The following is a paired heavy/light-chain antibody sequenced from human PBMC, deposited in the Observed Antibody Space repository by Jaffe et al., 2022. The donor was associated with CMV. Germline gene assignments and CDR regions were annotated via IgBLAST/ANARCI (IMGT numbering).Light chain of an antibody. CDR2: EVS. V-gene: IGLV2-23*02. CDR3: CSYAGNSVGV. Sequence: QSALTQPASVSGSPGQSITISCTGTSSDVGSYNFVSWYQQHPGKAPKLMIYEVSQRPSGVSNRFSGSKSGNTASLTISGLQAEDDADYYCCSYAGNSVGVFGGGTKLTVL. CDR1: SSDVGSYNF. J-gene: IGLJ3*02.
Heavy chain of an antibody. J-gene: IGHJ2*01. CDR3: ARDTGNYGSGSYWYFDL. CDR2: INYDGSDT. V-gene: IGHV3-74*01. D-gene: IGHD3-10*01. CDR1: GFTFSSYW. Sequence: EVQLVESGGGLIQPGGSLRLSCAASGFTFSSYWIHWVRQAPGKGLVWVSRINYDGSDTSYADSVKGRFTISRDNAKNTLYLQMHSLRAEDTAVYYCARDTGNYGSGSYWYFDLWGRGTLVTVSS.